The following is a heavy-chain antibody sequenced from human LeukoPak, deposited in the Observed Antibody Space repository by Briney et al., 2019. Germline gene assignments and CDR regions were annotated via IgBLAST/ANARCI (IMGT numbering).Heavy chain of an antibody. D-gene: IGHD3-16*01. Sequence: GGSLRLSCEGSGFTFNTYWMSWVRQAPGKGLEWVANIKQDGTEKYYVDSVKGRFTISRDNAKNSLYLQMNTLRGEDTAVYYCTRGGGGRYFDYWGQGALVSVSS. CDR3: TRGGGGRYFDY. CDR1: GFTFNTYW. J-gene: IGHJ4*02. V-gene: IGHV3-7*04. CDR2: IKQDGTEK.